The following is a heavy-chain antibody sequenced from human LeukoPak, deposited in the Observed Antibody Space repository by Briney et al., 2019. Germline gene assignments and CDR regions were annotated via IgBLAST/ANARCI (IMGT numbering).Heavy chain of an antibody. Sequence: SETLSLTCTVSGDSISSSSSYWGWIRQPPGKGLEWIGYIYYSGSTNYNPSLKSRVTISVDTSKNQFSLKLSSVTAADTAVYYCAREMGSSGWYKYWFDPWGQGTLVTVSS. CDR3: AREMGSSGWYKYWFDP. D-gene: IGHD6-19*01. CDR2: IYYSGST. V-gene: IGHV4-61*01. CDR1: GDSISSSSSY. J-gene: IGHJ5*02.